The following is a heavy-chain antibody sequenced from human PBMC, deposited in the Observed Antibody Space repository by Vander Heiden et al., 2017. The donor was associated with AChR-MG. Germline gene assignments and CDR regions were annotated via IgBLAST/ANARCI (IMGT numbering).Heavy chain of an antibody. V-gene: IGHV3-30*02. CDR3: AKDHIMGATFFNYFDY. CDR1: GFPFSTYG. CDR2: IRYDGSNK. D-gene: IGHD1-26*01. J-gene: IGHJ4*02. Sequence: QVQLVASGGGVVQPGGSLRLSCAASGFPFSTYGMHWVRQAPGKGLEWVAFIRYDGSNKYYADSVKGRFTISRDNSKNTLYLQMNSLRAEDTAVYYCAKDHIMGATFFNYFDYWGQGTLVTVSS.